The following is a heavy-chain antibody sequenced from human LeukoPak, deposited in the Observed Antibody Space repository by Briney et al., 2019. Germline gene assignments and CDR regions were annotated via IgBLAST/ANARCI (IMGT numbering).Heavy chain of an antibody. V-gene: IGHV4-31*03. CDR2: IYYTGST. J-gene: IGHJ4*02. CDR1: GDSVTSGGYY. CDR3: ARSGLYYPGSGSFDY. D-gene: IGHD3-10*01. Sequence: TLSLTCTVSGDSVTSGGYYWNWIRQHPVKGLEWIGYIYYTGSTNYNPSLKGRINISADTSKNQFSLKLKSVTAADTAIYYCARSGLYYPGSGSFDYWGQGALVTVSS.